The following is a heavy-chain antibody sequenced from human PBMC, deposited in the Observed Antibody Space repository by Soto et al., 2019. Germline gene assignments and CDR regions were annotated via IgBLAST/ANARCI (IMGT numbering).Heavy chain of an antibody. D-gene: IGHD6-19*01. Sequence: QLQLQESGPGLVKPSETLSLTCTVSGGSISSSSYYWGWIRQPPGKGLEWIGSIYYSGSTYYNPSLKSRVTISVDTSKNQFSLKLSSVTAADTAVYYCARRIAVAGTYFQHWGQGTLVTVSS. CDR2: IYYSGST. CDR3: ARRIAVAGTYFQH. CDR1: GGSISSSSYY. J-gene: IGHJ1*01. V-gene: IGHV4-39*01.